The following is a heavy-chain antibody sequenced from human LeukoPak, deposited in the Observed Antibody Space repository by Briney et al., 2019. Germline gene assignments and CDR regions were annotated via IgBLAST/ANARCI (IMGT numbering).Heavy chain of an antibody. CDR3: ARGQTYYDFWSGYYRGDRPLDY. J-gene: IGHJ4*02. CDR1: GGFFSGYY. V-gene: IGHV4-34*01. CDR2: INHSGST. Sequence: SETLSLTCAVYGGFFSGYYWSWIRQPPGKGLEWIGEINHSGSTNYNPSLKSRVTISVDTSKNQFSLKLSSVTAADTAVYYCARGQTYYDFWSGYYRGDRPLDYWGQGTLVTVSS. D-gene: IGHD3-3*01.